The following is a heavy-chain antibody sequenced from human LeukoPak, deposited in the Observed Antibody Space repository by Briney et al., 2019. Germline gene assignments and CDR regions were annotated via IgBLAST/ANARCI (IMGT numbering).Heavy chain of an antibody. D-gene: IGHD7-27*01. CDR2: ISSSGSTI. V-gene: IGHV3-48*03. CDR3: GRVTSPSGY. CDR1: GFTFSSYE. J-gene: IGHJ4*02. Sequence: GGSLRLSCAASGFTFSSYEMKWVRQAPGKGLEWGSYISSSGSTIYYADSVKGLFTISRDNANNSLYLQMSSLRAEDTAVYYCGRVTSPSGYWGQGTLVTVSS.